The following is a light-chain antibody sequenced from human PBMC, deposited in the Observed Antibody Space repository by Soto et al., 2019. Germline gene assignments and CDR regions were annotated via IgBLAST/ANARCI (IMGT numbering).Light chain of an antibody. CDR2: DAS. J-gene: IGKJ1*01. V-gene: IGKV3D-20*01. CDR1: QSVSSY. Sequence: EILLTQSPATLSLSPGERATLSCVASQSVSSYLSWYQQKNGQAPRLLIYDASNRATGIPARLSGSGSGTDLTLTISRLEHEDFAVYYCQQYGSLSWTFGHGTKVDIK. CDR3: QQYGSLSWT.